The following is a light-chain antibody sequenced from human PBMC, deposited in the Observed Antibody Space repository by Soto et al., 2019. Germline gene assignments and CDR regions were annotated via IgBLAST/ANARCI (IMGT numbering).Light chain of an antibody. V-gene: IGKV3-20*01. CDR2: GGS. J-gene: IGKJ1*01. Sequence: EIVLTQSPGTLSLSPGERAALSCRASQSVGSSYLAWYQQKPGQAPRLLIYGGSSRATGIPDRFSGSGSGTEFTLTITSLQSEDFAVYYCQQYTKWRTFGQGTKVDIK. CDR1: QSVGSSY. CDR3: QQYTKWRT.